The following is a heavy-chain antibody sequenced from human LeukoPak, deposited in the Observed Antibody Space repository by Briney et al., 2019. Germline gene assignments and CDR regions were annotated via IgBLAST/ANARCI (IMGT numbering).Heavy chain of an antibody. V-gene: IGHV4-4*07. CDR3: ARFRGSGWYHNWFDP. CDR1: GGSISSYY. D-gene: IGHD6-19*01. Sequence: SETLSLTCTVSGGSISSYYWSWIRQPAGKGLEWIGRIYTSGSTNYNPSLKSRVTISVDTSKNQFSLKLSSVTAADTAVYYCARFRGSGWYHNWFDPWGQGTLVTVSS. J-gene: IGHJ5*02. CDR2: IYTSGST.